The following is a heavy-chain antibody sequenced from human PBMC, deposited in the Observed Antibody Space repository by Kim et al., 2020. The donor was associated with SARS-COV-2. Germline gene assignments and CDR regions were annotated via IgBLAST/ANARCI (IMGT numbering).Heavy chain of an antibody. D-gene: IGHD3-3*01. CDR3: AKDFNDFWSGLTIDY. V-gene: IGHV3-30*18. Sequence: GGSLRLSCAASGFTFSSYGMHWVRQAPGKGLEWVAVISYDGSNKYYADSVKGRFTISRDNSKNTLYLQMNSLRAEDTAVYYCAKDFNDFWSGLTIDYWGQGTLVTVSS. J-gene: IGHJ4*02. CDR2: ISYDGSNK. CDR1: GFTFSSYG.